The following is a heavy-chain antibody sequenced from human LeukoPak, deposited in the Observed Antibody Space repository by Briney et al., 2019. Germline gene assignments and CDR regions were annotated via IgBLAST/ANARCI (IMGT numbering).Heavy chain of an antibody. Sequence: GGSLRLSCAASGFTFSNYWMSWVRQAPGKGLEWVANIKQDGSEKYYVDSVKGRFTISRDNAKNSLYLTMNSLRAEDTAVYYCARVRGVGATKYYFDYWGQGTLVTVSS. V-gene: IGHV3-7*01. D-gene: IGHD1-26*01. CDR2: IKQDGSEK. J-gene: IGHJ4*02. CDR1: GFTFSNYW. CDR3: ARVRGVGATKYYFDY.